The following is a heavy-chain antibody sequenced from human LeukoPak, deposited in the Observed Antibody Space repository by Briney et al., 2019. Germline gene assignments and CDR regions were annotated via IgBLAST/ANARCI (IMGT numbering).Heavy chain of an antibody. CDR3: ARHKYYDILTGYYIPFRAQYYFDY. CDR2: IYYSGST. Sequence: PSETLSLTCTVSGGSISSSSYYWGWIRQPPGKGLEWIGSIYYSGSTYYNPSLKSRVTISVDTSKNQFSLKLSSVTAADTAVYYCARHKYYDILTGYYIPFRAQYYFDYWGQGTLVTVSS. J-gene: IGHJ4*02. V-gene: IGHV4-39*01. D-gene: IGHD3-9*01. CDR1: GGSISSSSYY.